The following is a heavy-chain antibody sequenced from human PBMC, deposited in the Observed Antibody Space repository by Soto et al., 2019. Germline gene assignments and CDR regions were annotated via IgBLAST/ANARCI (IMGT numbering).Heavy chain of an antibody. J-gene: IGHJ6*03. CDR2: ISAYNGNT. CDR3: ARVGYCSSTSCYLGDSYYYYYYMDV. CDR1: GYTFTSYG. Sequence: ASVKVSCKASGYTFTSYGISWVRQAPGQGLEWMGWISAYNGNTNYAQKLQGRVTMTTDTSTSTAYMELRGLRSDDTAVYYCARVGYCSSTSCYLGDSYYYYYYMDVWGKGTTVTVSS. D-gene: IGHD2-2*01. V-gene: IGHV1-18*01.